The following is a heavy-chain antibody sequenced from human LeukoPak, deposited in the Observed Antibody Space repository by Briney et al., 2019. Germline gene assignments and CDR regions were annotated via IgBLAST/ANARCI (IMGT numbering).Heavy chain of an antibody. Sequence: SETLSLTCTVSGGSISSGGYYWGWIRQPPGKGLEWIGSIYYSGSTYYNPSLKSRVTISVDTSKNQFSLKLSSVTAADTAVYYCASYSSGWYPTAGNFDYWGQGTLVTVSS. J-gene: IGHJ4*02. CDR2: IYYSGST. CDR1: GGSISSGGYY. V-gene: IGHV4-39*01. D-gene: IGHD6-19*01. CDR3: ASYSSGWYPTAGNFDY.